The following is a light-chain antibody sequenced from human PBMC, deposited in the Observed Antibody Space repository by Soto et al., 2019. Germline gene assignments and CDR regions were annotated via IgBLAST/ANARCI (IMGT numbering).Light chain of an antibody. CDR2: GAS. V-gene: IGKV3-15*01. Sequence: EIVMTQSPATLSVSPGERATLSCRASQSISSNLAWYQQKPGQAPRLLIHGASTRATGIPARFSGSGSGTEFTLTISSLQSEDFAVYYCQQYNDWPPRWTFGQGTKVDIK. CDR1: QSISSN. J-gene: IGKJ1*01. CDR3: QQYNDWPPRWT.